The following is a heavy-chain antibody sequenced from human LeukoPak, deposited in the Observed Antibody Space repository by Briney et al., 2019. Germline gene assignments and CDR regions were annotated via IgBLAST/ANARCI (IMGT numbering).Heavy chain of an antibody. D-gene: IGHD6-19*01. CDR2: IFYAGST. CDR3: ARHYSGGPQYFDY. CDR1: GGSISNSNYY. Sequence: SETLSLTCTVSGGSISNSNYYWGWIRQPPGKGLEWIGSIFYAGSTYYNPSLKSRVTTSVDTSKDQFSLKLSSVTAADTAVYYCARHYSGGPQYFDYWGQGTLVTVSS. J-gene: IGHJ4*02. V-gene: IGHV4-39*01.